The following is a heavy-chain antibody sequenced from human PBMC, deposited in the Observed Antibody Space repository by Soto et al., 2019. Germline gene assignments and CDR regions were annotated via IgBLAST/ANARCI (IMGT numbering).Heavy chain of an antibody. D-gene: IGHD1-1*01. CDR2: ISAHNGNT. V-gene: IGHV1-18*01. CDR1: GYTFTTYG. Sequence: QVHLVQSGAEVKKPGASVKVSCKGSGYTFTTYGITWVRQAPGQGLEWMGWISAHNGNTNYVQKLQGRVTVTRDTSTSTAYMELRSLRSDDTAVYYCARGRYGDSWGQGALVTVSS. J-gene: IGHJ4*02. CDR3: ARGRYGDS.